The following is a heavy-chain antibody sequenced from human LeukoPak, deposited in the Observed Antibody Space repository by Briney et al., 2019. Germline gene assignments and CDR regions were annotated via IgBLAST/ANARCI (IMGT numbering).Heavy chain of an antibody. CDR1: GGSISSYY. D-gene: IGHD3-3*01. CDR2: IYHNENTRST. V-gene: IGHV4-59*01. Sequence: PSETLSLTCTVSGGSISSYYWSWIRQPPGKGLEWIGYIYHNENTRSTNFNPSLKSRVTISIDSSKNQFSLKLSSVTTADTAVYYCARYRPSESRSGEVTSLDYWGQGTLVTVSS. J-gene: IGHJ4*02. CDR3: ARYRPSESRSGEVTSLDY.